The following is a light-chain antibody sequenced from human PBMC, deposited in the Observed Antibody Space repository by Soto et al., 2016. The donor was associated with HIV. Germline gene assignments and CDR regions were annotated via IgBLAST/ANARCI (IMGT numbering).Light chain of an antibody. J-gene: IGLJ2*01. CDR1: NIGREY. CDR3: QVWDANSDHRGV. CDR2: YDG. V-gene: IGLV3-21*04. Sequence: SYELTQPPSVSVAPGKTATITCGGNNIGREYVYWYQQKLGQAPVLVVSYDGDRPSGIPERFSGSHSGNTATLTISRVEAGDEADYYCQVWDANSDHRGVFGGGTKLTVL.